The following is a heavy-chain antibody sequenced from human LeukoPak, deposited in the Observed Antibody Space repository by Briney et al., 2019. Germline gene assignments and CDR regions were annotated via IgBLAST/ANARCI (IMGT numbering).Heavy chain of an antibody. D-gene: IGHD1-26*01. CDR2: ISSSSSYI. J-gene: IGHJ4*02. V-gene: IGHV3-21*01. CDR3: AREAGATGLDY. CDR1: GFTFSSYS. Sequence: GGSLRLSCAASGFTFSSYSMNWVRQAPGKGLEWVSSISSSSSYIYYADSVKGRFTISGDNAKNSLYLQMNSLRAEDTAVYYCAREAGATGLDYWGQGTLVTVSS.